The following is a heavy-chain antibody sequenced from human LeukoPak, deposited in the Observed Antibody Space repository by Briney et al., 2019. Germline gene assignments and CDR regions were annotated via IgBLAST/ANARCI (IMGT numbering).Heavy chain of an antibody. D-gene: IGHD3-10*01. J-gene: IGHJ4*02. CDR2: ISGSGGST. V-gene: IGHV3-23*01. CDR1: GFTFSSYA. CDR3: AKKHITMVRGDPDY. Sequence: GGSLRLSCAASGFTFSSYAMSWVRQAPGKGLEWVSAISGSGGSTYYADSVKGRFTISRDNSKNTLYLQMNSLRAEDTAVYYCAKKHITMVRGDPDYWGQGTLVTVST.